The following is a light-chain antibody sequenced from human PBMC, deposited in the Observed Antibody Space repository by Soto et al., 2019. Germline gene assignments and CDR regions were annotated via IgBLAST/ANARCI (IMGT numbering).Light chain of an antibody. V-gene: IGKV3-20*01. Sequence: EFVYTQSPGTLSLSPGERATFSCSASQTVKNNYLAWSQQKHGQATRLLIYDASSRATGIPDRFSGGGSGTDFTLTISRLEPEDFAVYYCQHFVNSLTWTFGQGTKVDIK. CDR1: QTVKNNY. CDR3: QHFVNSLTWT. CDR2: DAS. J-gene: IGKJ1*01.